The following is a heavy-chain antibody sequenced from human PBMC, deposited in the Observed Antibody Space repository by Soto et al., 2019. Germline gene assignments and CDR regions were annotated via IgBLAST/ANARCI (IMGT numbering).Heavy chain of an antibody. J-gene: IGHJ4*02. CDR1: GGYFGGYI. V-gene: IGHV4-34*01. Sequence: SETLSLRCDVHGGYFGGYIWAWIRQTPGKGLQWIGQINHSGSANYNPSLKSRVTISVHTSKSQFSLELSSVTAADTAVYYCARGLISGSHYSGGWYYFDSWGQGTQVT. D-gene: IGHD1-26*01. CDR2: INHSGSA. CDR3: ARGLISGSHYSGGWYYFDS.